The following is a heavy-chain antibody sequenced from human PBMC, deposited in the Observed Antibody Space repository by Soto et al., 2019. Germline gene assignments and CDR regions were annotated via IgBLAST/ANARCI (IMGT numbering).Heavy chain of an antibody. CDR2: ISYDGSNK. J-gene: IGHJ4*02. CDR3: AKSLHCTNGVCYTGLHY. CDR1: GFTFSSYG. V-gene: IGHV3-30*18. Sequence: GGSLRLSCAASGFTFSSYGMHWVRQAPGKGLEWVAVISYDGSNKYYADSVKGRFTISRDNSKNTLYLQMNSLRAEDTAVYYCAKSLHCTNGVCYTGLHYWGQGTLVTVSS. D-gene: IGHD2-8*01.